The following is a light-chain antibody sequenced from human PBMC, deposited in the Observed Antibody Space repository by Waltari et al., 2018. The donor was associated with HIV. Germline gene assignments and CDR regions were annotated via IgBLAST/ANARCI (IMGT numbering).Light chain of an antibody. J-gene: IGLJ2*01. CDR1: SSNIGSHA. CDR3: ATWDDGLNALL. CDR2: HDD. V-gene: IGLV1-36*01. Sequence: QSVLTQSPSVSEAPGQRVTISCSGSSSNIGSHAVTWFRQSPGKPPKLLVYHDDLILSGVADRLVASKSGTSASLAINDLQSEDESLYYCATWDDGLNALLFGGGTKVTVL.